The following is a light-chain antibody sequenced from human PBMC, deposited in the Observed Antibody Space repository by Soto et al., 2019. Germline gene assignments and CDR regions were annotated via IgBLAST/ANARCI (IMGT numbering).Light chain of an antibody. CDR3: AAWDDSLNGPV. CDR1: RSNIGNNA. Sequence: QSVLTQPPSVSDAPRQRVTISCSGSRSNIGNNAVNWYQQLPGKAPKLLIYYDDLLPSGVSDRFSGSKSGTSASLVISGLQSEDEADYYCAAWDDSLNGPVFGGGTKLTVL. J-gene: IGLJ3*02. V-gene: IGLV1-36*01. CDR2: YDD.